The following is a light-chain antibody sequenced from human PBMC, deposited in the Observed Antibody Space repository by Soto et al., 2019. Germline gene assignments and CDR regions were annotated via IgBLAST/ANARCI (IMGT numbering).Light chain of an antibody. CDR1: SSDVGGFNY. V-gene: IGLV2-14*01. CDR2: EVR. CDR3: SSFAGSPVV. Sequence: QSALTQPASVSGSPGQSITISCTGTSSDVGGFNYVSWYQLHPGKAPKLMIYEVRNRPSGVSNRFSGSKSGNTASLTISGLQAEDEADYYCSSFAGSPVVFGGGTKLTVL. J-gene: IGLJ2*01.